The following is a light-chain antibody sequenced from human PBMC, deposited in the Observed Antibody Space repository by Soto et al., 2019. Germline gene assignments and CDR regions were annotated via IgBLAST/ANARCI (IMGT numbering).Light chain of an antibody. Sequence: EIVMTQSPAPPSVSPGERATLSCRASQSVSSNLAWYQQKPGQAPRLLIYAASTRATGIPARFSGSGSGTEFTLTITSLQSEDFAVYYCQQYDNWPRTCGQGTKGDIK. V-gene: IGKV3-15*01. CDR2: AAS. CDR3: QQYDNWPRT. CDR1: QSVSSN. J-gene: IGKJ1*01.